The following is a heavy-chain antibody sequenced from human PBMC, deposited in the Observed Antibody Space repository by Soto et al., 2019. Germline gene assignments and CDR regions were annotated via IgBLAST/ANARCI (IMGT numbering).Heavy chain of an antibody. CDR2: ISWNSDNL. CDR1: GFTFDDYA. Sequence: PGGSLRLSCAASGFTFDDYAMHWVRQAPGKGLEWVSGISWNSDNLDYADSVKGRFTISRDNAKNSLYLQMNSLRAEDTAFYFCAKDDNYDVLTAPQGSFFDSWGQGTLVTVSS. CDR3: AKDDNYDVLTAPQGSFFDS. V-gene: IGHV3-9*01. J-gene: IGHJ4*02. D-gene: IGHD3-9*01.